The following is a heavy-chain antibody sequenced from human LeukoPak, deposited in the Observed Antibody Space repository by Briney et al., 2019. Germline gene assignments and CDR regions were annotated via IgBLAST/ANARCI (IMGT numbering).Heavy chain of an antibody. CDR1: GFTFSDYY. V-gene: IGHV3-11*01. CDR2: ISSSGSTI. J-gene: IGHJ4*02. CDR3: ARVSNYDFWSGYSFYFDY. Sequence: PGGSLRLSCAASGFTFSDYYMSWIRQAPGKGLEWVSYISSSGSTIYYADSEKGRFTISRDNGKNSLYLQMNSLRAEDTAVYYCARVSNYDFWSGYSFYFDYWGQGTLVTVSS. D-gene: IGHD3-3*01.